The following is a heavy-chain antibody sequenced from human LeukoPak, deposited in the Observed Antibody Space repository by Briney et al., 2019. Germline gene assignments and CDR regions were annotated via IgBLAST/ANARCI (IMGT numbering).Heavy chain of an antibody. CDR3: ARGPAITYFDY. CDR1: GSTFSTYA. J-gene: IGHJ4*02. CDR2: ISGGGGST. V-gene: IGHV3-23*01. Sequence: PGGSLRLSCAASGSTFSTYAMSWVRQAPGKGLEWVSSISGGGGSTYYADSVKGRFTISRDNSKNTLYLQMNSLRAEDTAVYYCARGPAITYFDYWGQGTLVTVSS. D-gene: IGHD1-14*01.